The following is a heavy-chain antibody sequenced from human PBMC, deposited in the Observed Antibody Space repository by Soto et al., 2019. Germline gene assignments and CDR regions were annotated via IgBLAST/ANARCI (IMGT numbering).Heavy chain of an antibody. D-gene: IGHD2-2*02. CDR2: IIPIFGTA. Sequence: ASVKVSCKASGGTFSSYAISWVRQAPGQGLEWMGGIIPIFGTANYAQKFQGRVTITAEESTSRAYMELSSPRYEDTVVYYCASLYCRTTSCYTSYSYGSAFNYCGRRTLVTVSS. J-gene: IGHJ4*02. V-gene: IGHV1-69*13. CDR3: ASLYCRTTSCYTSYSYGSAFNY. CDR1: GGTFSSYA.